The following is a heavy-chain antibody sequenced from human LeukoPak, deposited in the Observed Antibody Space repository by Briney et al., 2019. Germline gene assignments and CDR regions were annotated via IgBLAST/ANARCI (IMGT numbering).Heavy chain of an antibody. J-gene: IGHJ4*02. CDR2: INHSGST. Sequence: PSETLSLTCAVYGGSFSGYYWSWIRQPPGKGLEWIGEINHSGSTNYNPSLKSRVTISVDTSKNQFSLKLSSVTAADTAVYYCARGFCYDSSGYCGGRYFDYWGQGTLVTVSS. CDR3: ARGFCYDSSGYCGGRYFDY. CDR1: GGSFSGYY. V-gene: IGHV4-34*01. D-gene: IGHD3-22*01.